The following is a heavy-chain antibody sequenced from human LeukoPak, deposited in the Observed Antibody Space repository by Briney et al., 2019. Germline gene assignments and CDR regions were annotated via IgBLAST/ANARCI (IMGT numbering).Heavy chain of an antibody. J-gene: IGHJ6*03. CDR1: GFTFSDYY. CDR2: ISSSGSTM. V-gene: IGHV3-11*04. CDR3: ARDGSSKGATAAAGHFYYYYMDV. Sequence: GGSLRLSCAASGFTFSDYYMSWIRQAPGKGLEWVSYISSSGSTMYYADSVKGRFTISRDNAKNSLYLQMNSLRAEDTAVYYCARDGSSKGATAAAGHFYYYYMDVWGKGTTVTVSS. D-gene: IGHD6-13*01.